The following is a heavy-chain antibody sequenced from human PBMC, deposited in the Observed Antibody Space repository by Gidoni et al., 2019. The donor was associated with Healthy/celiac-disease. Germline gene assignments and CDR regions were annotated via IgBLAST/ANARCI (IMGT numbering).Heavy chain of an antibody. D-gene: IGHD6-13*01. Sequence: QVQLQQWGAGLLKPSETLSLTCAVYGGSFRGYYWSWIRQPPGKGLEWIGEINHSGSTNYNPSLKSRVTISVDTSKNQFSLKLSSVTAADTAVYYCARVGIWQQLVRSAFDIWGQGTMVTVSS. V-gene: IGHV4-34*01. CDR2: INHSGST. CDR3: ARVGIWQQLVRSAFDI. J-gene: IGHJ3*02. CDR1: GGSFRGYY.